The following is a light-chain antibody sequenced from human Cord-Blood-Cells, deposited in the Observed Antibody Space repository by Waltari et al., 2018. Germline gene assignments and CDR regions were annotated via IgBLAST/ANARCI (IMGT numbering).Light chain of an antibody. CDR3: CSYAGSVV. J-gene: IGLJ2*01. Sequence: QSALTQPASVSGSPGQSITISCTGTSSDVGRYNLVSWYQQHPGKAPKLMIYEGSKRPSGVSNRFSGSKSGNTASLTISGLQAEDEADYYCCSYAGSVVFVGGTKLTVL. V-gene: IGLV2-23*01. CDR2: EGS. CDR1: SSDVGRYNL.